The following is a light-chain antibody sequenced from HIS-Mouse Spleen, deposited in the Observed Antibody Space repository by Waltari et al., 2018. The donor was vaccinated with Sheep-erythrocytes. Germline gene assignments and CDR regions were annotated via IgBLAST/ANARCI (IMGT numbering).Light chain of an antibody. J-gene: IGKJ3*01. CDR1: QSISSY. V-gene: IGKV1-39*01. CDR2: AAS. CDR3: QQSYSTPQFT. Sequence: DIQMTQSPSSLSASVGDRVTITCRASQSISSYLNWYQQKPGKAPKLLIYAASSLQSGVPSTFSRSGSGTDFTLTISRLQPEDFATYYCQQSYSTPQFTFGPGTKVDIK.